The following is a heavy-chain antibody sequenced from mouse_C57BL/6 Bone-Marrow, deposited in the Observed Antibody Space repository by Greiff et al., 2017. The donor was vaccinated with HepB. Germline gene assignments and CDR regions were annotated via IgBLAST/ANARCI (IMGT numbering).Heavy chain of an antibody. D-gene: IGHD2-3*01. CDR3: AIPWDGYLYYYAMDY. CDR2: IHPSDSDT. Sequence: QVQLQQPGAELVKPGASVKVSCKASGYTFTSYWMHWVKQRPGQGLEWIGRIHPSDSDTNYNQKFKGKATLTVDKSSSTAYMQLSSLTSEDSAVYYCAIPWDGYLYYYAMDYWGQGTSVTVSS. CDR1: GYTFTSYW. J-gene: IGHJ4*01. V-gene: IGHV1-74*01.